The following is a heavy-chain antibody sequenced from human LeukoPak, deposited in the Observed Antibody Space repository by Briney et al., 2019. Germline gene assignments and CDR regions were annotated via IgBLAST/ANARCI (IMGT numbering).Heavy chain of an antibody. V-gene: IGHV4-39*07. Sequence: SETLSLTCTVSGDSISSTTYYWGWIRRPPGKGLEWIGSIYYSGRDYYNPSLKSRVTISIDTSKNQFSLRLSSVTAADTAVYYCATQRSQGGIFDYWGQGTLVTVSS. CDR3: ATQRSQGGIFDY. D-gene: IGHD2-15*01. CDR2: IYYSGRD. J-gene: IGHJ4*02. CDR1: GDSISSTTYY.